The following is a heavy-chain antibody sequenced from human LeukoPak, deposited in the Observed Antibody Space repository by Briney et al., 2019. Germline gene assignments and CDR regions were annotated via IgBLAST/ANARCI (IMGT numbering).Heavy chain of an antibody. D-gene: IGHD2-2*01. CDR2: ISAYNGNT. Sequence: GASVKVSCKASGYTFTSYGISWVRQAPGQGLEWMGWISAYNGNTNYAQKLQGRVTMTTDTSTSTAYMELRSLRSDDTAVYYCARAGTRGSYCSSTSCYQVHAFDIWGQGTMVTVSS. V-gene: IGHV1-18*01. J-gene: IGHJ3*02. CDR3: ARAGTRGSYCSSTSCYQVHAFDI. CDR1: GYTFTSYG.